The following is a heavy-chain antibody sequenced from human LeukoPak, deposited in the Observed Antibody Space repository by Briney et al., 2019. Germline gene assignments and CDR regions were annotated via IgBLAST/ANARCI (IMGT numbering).Heavy chain of an antibody. CDR1: GLTFSSYW. CDR2: INREGSST. D-gene: IGHD2-15*01. CDR3: ASRDQSCSGDTCYPIDY. J-gene: IGHJ4*02. V-gene: IGHV3-74*01. Sequence: GGSLRLSCAVSGLTFSSYWMHWVRLAPGKGLVWVSRINREGSSTSYADSVKGRFTISRDNAKNTLYLQMNSLRVEDTAVYYCASRDQSCSGDTCYPIDYWGQGTLVTVSS.